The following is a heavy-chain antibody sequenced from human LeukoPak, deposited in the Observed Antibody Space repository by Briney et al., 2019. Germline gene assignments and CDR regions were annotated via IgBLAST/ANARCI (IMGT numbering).Heavy chain of an antibody. V-gene: IGHV4-38-2*02. J-gene: IGHJ4*02. Sequence: PSETLSLTCAVSSYSIRTGYYWGWIRQPPGKGLEWIGSIYQSGSTNYNPSLKSRVTISVDPSRNQFSLNLRSVTAADTAVYYCARDTGIAVAGMADYWGQGTLVTVSS. CDR1: SYSIRTGYY. D-gene: IGHD6-19*01. CDR2: IYQSGST. CDR3: ARDTGIAVAGMADY.